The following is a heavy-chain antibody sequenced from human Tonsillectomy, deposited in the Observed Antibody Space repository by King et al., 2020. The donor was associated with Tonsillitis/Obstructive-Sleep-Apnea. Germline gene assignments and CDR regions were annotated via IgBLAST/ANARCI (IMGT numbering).Heavy chain of an antibody. Sequence: QLQESGPGLVKPSETLSLTCTVSGGSISSYYWSWIRQPPGKGLEWIAYVYYNGSTNYNPSLKSRVTISVDTSKTTLSLKLSSVTAAHTAVYYCARHGYFYGSVNWFGPWGQGTLVTVSS. CDR2: VYYNGST. J-gene: IGHJ5*02. D-gene: IGHD3-10*01. CDR1: GGSISSYY. CDR3: ARHGYFYGSVNWFGP. V-gene: IGHV4-59*08.